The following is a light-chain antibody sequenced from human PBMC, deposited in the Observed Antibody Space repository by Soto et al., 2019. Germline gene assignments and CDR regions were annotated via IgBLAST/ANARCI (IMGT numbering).Light chain of an antibody. CDR2: GAP. V-gene: IGKV3-20*01. CDR1: QSVSSSY. CDR3: QQYGSSPSWT. Sequence: EIVLTQSPGTLSLSPGERATLSCRASQSVSSSYLAWYQQRPGHAPRLLTYGAPSRATGIPDRFSGSGSGTDFTLTISRLEPEDFAVYYCQQYGSSPSWTFGQGTKVDIK. J-gene: IGKJ1*01.